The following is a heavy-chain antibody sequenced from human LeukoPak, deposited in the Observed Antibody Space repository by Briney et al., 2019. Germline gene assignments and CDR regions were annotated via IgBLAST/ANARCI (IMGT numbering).Heavy chain of an antibody. CDR1: GYTFTGYY. D-gene: IGHD2-15*01. CDR3: ARDIVVVVAATPNAFDI. V-gene: IGHV1-2*02. J-gene: IGHJ3*02. CDR2: INPNSGGT. Sequence: ASAKVSCKASGYTFTGYYMHWVRQAPGQGLEWMGWINPNSGGTNYAQKFQGRVTMTRDTSISTAYMELSRLRSDDTAVYYCARDIVVVVAATPNAFDIWGQGTMVTVSS.